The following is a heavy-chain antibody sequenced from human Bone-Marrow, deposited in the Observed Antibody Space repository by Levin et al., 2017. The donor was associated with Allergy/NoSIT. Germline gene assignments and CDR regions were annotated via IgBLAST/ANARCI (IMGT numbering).Heavy chain of an antibody. CDR2: ISYDGSNK. CDR1: GFTFSSYG. CDR3: AKDAGVGATFYYYYYGMDV. J-gene: IGHJ6*02. Sequence: GESLKISCAASGFTFSSYGMHWVRQAPGKGLEWVAVISYDGSNKYYADSVKGRFTISRDNSKNTLYLQMNSLRAEDTAVYYCAKDAGVGATFYYYYYGMDVWGQGTTVTVSS. V-gene: IGHV3-30*18. D-gene: IGHD1-26*01.